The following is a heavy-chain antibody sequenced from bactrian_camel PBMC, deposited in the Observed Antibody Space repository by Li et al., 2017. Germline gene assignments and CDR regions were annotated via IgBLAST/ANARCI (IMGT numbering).Heavy chain of an antibody. CDR3: AARPYWRGEFIY. CDR2: IDRAGSP. Sequence: HVQLVESGGGSVQVGGSLRLSCRASGDTVGKIYMAWFRQAPGKEREGVAAIDRAGSPTYTYSVMGRFTISKDNGQNTLYLQMADLKPEDTAMYYCAARPYWRGEFIYWGQGTQVTVS. J-gene: IGHJ4*01. CDR1: GDTVGKIY. D-gene: IGHD1*01. V-gene: IGHV3S53*01.